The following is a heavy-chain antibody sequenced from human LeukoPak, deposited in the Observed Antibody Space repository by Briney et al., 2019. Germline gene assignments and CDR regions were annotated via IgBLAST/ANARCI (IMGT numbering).Heavy chain of an antibody. D-gene: IGHD3-3*01. Sequence: PSETLSLTCTVSGGSISSYHWSWIGHPPGKGLQGVGHIYYTGSTNYNPSLKSRLTISLDTSKNQFSLKLSSVTAADTAVYYCTRSLGVVIHGGMDVWGQGTTVTVSS. V-gene: IGHV4-59*01. CDR2: IYYTGST. CDR3: TRSLGVVIHGGMDV. CDR1: GGSISSYH. J-gene: IGHJ6*02.